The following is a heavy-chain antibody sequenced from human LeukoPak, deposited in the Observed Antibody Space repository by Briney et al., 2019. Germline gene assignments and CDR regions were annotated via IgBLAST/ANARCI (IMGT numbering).Heavy chain of an antibody. D-gene: IGHD3-22*01. V-gene: IGHV3-53*01. Sequence: GGSLRLSCAASGFTFSSYAMHWVRQAPGKGLEWVSVIYSGGSTYYADSVTGRFTVSRDNSKNTLYLQMNSLRAEDTAVYYCASAGYYYDSSGYTPPRSFDYWGQGTLVTVSS. CDR1: GFTFSSYA. CDR2: IYSGGST. CDR3: ASAGYYYDSSGYTPPRSFDY. J-gene: IGHJ4*02.